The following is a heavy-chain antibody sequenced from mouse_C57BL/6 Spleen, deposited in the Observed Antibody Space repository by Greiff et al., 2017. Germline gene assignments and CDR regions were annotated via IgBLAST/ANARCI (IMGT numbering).Heavy chain of an antibody. V-gene: IGHV6-3*01. CDR3: TGLVDPYAMDY. CDR1: GFTFSNYW. J-gene: IGHJ4*01. CDR2: IRLKSDNYAT. D-gene: IGHD1-1*02. Sequence: EVKLMESGGGLVQPGGSMKLSCVASGFTFSNYWMNWVRQSPEKGLEWVAQIRLKSDNYATHYAESVKGRFTISRDDSKSSVYLQMNNLRAEDTGIYYCTGLVDPYAMDYWGQGTSVTVSS.